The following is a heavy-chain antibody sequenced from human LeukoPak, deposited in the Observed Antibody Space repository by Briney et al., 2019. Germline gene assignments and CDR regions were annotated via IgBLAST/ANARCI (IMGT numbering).Heavy chain of an antibody. CDR2: ISSNGGST. D-gene: IGHD5-12*01. J-gene: IGHJ6*04. Sequence: GGSLRLSCAASGFTFSSYAMHWVRQAPGKGLEYVSAISSNGGSTYYADSVKGRFTISRDNSKNTLYLQMGSLRAEDMAVYYCAREKWLRFPPYYYGMDVWGKGTTVTVSS. CDR3: AREKWLRFPPYYYGMDV. V-gene: IGHV3-64*02. CDR1: GFTFSSYA.